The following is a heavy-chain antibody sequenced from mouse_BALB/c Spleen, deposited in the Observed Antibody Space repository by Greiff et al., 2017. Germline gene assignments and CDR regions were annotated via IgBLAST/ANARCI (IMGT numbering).Heavy chain of an antibody. V-gene: IGHV3-6*02. CDR2: ISYDGSN. Sequence: EVQLQESGPGLVKPSQSLSLTCSVTGYSITSGYYWNWIRQFPGNKLEWMGYISYDGSNNYNPSLKNRISITRDTSKNQFFLKLNSVTTEDTATYYCARGRGKNSYGSIYFDYWGQGTTLTVSS. CDR3: ARGRGKNSYGSIYFDY. D-gene: IGHD1-1*01. J-gene: IGHJ2*01. CDR1: GYSITSGYY.